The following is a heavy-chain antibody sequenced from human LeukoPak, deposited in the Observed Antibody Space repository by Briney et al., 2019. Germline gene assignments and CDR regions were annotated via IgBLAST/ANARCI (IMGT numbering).Heavy chain of an antibody. CDR3: AKDAYSGSYYYFDY. D-gene: IGHD1-26*01. CDR1: GFTFSTFA. Sequence: GGSLRLSCAASGFTFSTFAMSWVRQAPGKGLEWVSAISGSGGSTYYADSVKGRFTISRDNSKNTLYLQMNSLRAEDTAVYYCAKDAYSGSYYYFDYWGQGTLVTVSS. V-gene: IGHV3-23*01. CDR2: ISGSGGST. J-gene: IGHJ4*02.